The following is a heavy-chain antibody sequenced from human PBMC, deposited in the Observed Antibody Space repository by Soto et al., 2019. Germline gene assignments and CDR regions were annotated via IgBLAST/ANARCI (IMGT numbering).Heavy chain of an antibody. V-gene: IGHV1-69*08. J-gene: IGHJ4*02. CDR1: GGTFSSYT. CDR3: AREREEEQKDY. Sequence: QVQLVQSGAEVKKPGSSVKVSCKASGGTFSSYTISWVRQAPGQGLEWMGRIIPILGIANYAQKFQGRVTITADKATSTVYMELSGLRAEDTAVYYCAREREEEQKDYWGQGTLVAVSS. D-gene: IGHD1-1*01. CDR2: IIPILGIA.